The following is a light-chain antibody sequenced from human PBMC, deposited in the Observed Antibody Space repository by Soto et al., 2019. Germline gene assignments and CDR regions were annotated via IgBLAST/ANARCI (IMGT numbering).Light chain of an antibody. J-gene: IGKJ3*01. V-gene: IGKV3-15*01. CDR3: QQYNSWPFT. CDR2: GAS. Sequence: EIVMTQSPATLSVSPGDRATLSCRASQSVSSNLVWYQQKPGKAPRLLISGASTWATGVPARFSGSGSGTEFTLTISSLQSEDFAIYYCQQYNSWPFTFGPGTKVDIK. CDR1: QSVSSN.